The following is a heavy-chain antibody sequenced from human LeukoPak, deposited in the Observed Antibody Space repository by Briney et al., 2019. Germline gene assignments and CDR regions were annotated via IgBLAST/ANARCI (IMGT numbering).Heavy chain of an antibody. J-gene: IGHJ5*01. Sequence: SVKVSCKASGGTFSSYAISWVRQAPGQGLEWMGGIIPIFGTANYAQKFQGRVTITTDESTSTAYMELTSLTSDDTAIFYCARTGVGGNVWIDSWGQGTLVTVSS. CDR2: IIPIFGTA. CDR3: ARTGVGGNVWIDS. CDR1: GGTFSSYA. V-gene: IGHV1-69*05. D-gene: IGHD1-26*01.